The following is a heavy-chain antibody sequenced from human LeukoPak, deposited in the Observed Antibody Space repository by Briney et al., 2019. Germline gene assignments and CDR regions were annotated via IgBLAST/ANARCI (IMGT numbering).Heavy chain of an antibody. CDR2: INPNSGGT. J-gene: IGHJ4*02. V-gene: IGHV1-2*02. D-gene: IGHD3-22*01. CDR3: ASETRHYYDSSGYASLLFNY. Sequence: GASVKVSCKASGYTFTGYYMHWVRQAPGQGLEWMGWINPNSGGTNYAQKFQGRVTIARDTSISTAYMELSRLRSDDTAVYYCASETRHYYDSSGYASLLFNYWGQGTLVTVSS. CDR1: GYTFTGYY.